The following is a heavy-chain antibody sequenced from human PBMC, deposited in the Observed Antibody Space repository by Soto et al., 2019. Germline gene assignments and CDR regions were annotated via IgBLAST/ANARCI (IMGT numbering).Heavy chain of an antibody. D-gene: IGHD3-10*01. CDR2: IWYDGSNK. Sequence: QVQLVESGGGVVQPGRSLRLSCAASGFTFSSYGMHWVRQAPGKGLEWVAVIWYDGSNKYYADSVKGRFTISRDNSKNTLYLQMNSLRAEDTAVYYCARGFSGSGRLDYWGQGTLVTVSS. CDR3: ARGFSGSGRLDY. J-gene: IGHJ4*02. CDR1: GFTFSSYG. V-gene: IGHV3-33*01.